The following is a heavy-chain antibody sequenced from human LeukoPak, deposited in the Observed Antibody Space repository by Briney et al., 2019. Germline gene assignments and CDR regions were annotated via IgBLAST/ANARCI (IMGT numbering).Heavy chain of an antibody. CDR3: ARGARYCTSTNCFID. CDR1: GFTFSDYN. Sequence: PGGSLRLSCAVSGFTSGFTFSDYNMNWVRQAPRKGLEWVSSISSSGSFMYYADSVRGRFTISRDNAKNSLYLQMNSLRAEDTAVYYCARGARYCTSTNCFIDWGQGTLVTVSS. J-gene: IGHJ4*02. CDR2: ISSSGSFM. D-gene: IGHD2-2*01. V-gene: IGHV3-21*01.